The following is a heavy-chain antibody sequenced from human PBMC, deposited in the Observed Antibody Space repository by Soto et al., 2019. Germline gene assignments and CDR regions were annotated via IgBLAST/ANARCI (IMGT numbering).Heavy chain of an antibody. J-gene: IGHJ6*02. CDR1: GGSFSGYY. CDR3: ARDDLLWFGELSRYYGMDV. V-gene: IGHV4-34*01. CDR2: INHSGST. Sequence: SETLSLTCAVYGGSFSGYYWSWIRQPPGKGLEWIGEINHSGSTNYNPSLKRRVTISVDTSKNQFSLKLSSVTAADTAVYYCARDDLLWFGELSRYYGMDVWGQGTTVTVS. D-gene: IGHD3-10*01.